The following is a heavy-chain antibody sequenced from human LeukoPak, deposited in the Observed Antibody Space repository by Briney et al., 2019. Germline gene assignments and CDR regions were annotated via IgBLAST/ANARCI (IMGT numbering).Heavy chain of an antibody. CDR1: GFTFSSYG. CDR3: AKPNQGLQNPRD. Sequence: GGSLRLSCAASGFTFSSYGMHWVRQAPGKGLEWVAVIWYDGSNKYYADSVKGRFTISRDNSKNTLYLQMNSLRAEDTAVYYCAKPNQGLQNPRDWGQGTLVTVSS. CDR2: IWYDGSNK. V-gene: IGHV3-33*03. J-gene: IGHJ4*02. D-gene: IGHD4-11*01.